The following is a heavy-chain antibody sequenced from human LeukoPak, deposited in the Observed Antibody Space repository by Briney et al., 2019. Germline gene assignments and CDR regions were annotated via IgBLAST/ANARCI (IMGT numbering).Heavy chain of an antibody. V-gene: IGHV3-23*01. D-gene: IGHD6-25*01. CDR1: GFTFSSYA. J-gene: IGHJ4*02. Sequence: PSGGSLRLSCAASGFTFSSYAMSWVRQAPGKGLEWVSAISGSGSSTYYADSVKGRFTISRDNSKNTVHLEMNSLRAEDTAVYHCARDLMDYSGGTWTALANDYWGQGTLVTVSS. CDR3: ARDLMDYSGGTWTALANDY. CDR2: ISGSGSST.